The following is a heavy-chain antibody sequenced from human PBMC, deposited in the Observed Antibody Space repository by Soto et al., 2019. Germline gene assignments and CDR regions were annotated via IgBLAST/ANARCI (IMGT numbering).Heavy chain of an antibody. Sequence: HPGGSLRLSCVASRFTFTSYAMSWVRQAPGKGLEWVAAISASGGATIHADSVKGRLTISRDNSKNTPYLQMNSLRAEATAVYYCAKDVEGGSLFRGAFDYWGQGPQVTVS. CDR3: AKDVEGGSLFRGAFDY. V-gene: IGHV3-23*01. CDR2: ISASGGAT. D-gene: IGHD1-26*01. CDR1: RFTFTSYA. J-gene: IGHJ4*02.